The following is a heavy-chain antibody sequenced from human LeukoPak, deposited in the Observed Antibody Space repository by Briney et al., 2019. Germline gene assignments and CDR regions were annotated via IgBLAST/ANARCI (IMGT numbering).Heavy chain of an antibody. D-gene: IGHD6-13*01. CDR2: ITGRGDYI. Sequence: GGSLRLSCAASGFTFSSYAMNWVRQAPGKGLEWVSTITGRGDYIYYADSVKGRFTISRDNSMNTLYLQMDSLRAEDTATYSCAKGPAAGIPYYFDYWGQGALVTVSS. J-gene: IGHJ4*02. V-gene: IGHV3-23*01. CDR3: AKGPAAGIPYYFDY. CDR1: GFTFSSYA.